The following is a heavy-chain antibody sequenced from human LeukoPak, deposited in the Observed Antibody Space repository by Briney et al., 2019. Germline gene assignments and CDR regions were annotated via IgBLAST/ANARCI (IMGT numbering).Heavy chain of an antibody. CDR3: AREAPIVVVTATNYFDY. CDR1: GGSISSSNW. Sequence: SETLSLTCAVSGGSISSSNWWSWVRQPPGKGLEWIGEIYHSGSTNYNPSLKSRVTISVDKSKNQFSLKLSSVTAADTAVYYCAREAPIVVVTATNYFDYWGQGTLVTVSS. D-gene: IGHD2-21*02. J-gene: IGHJ4*02. V-gene: IGHV4-4*02. CDR2: IYHSGST.